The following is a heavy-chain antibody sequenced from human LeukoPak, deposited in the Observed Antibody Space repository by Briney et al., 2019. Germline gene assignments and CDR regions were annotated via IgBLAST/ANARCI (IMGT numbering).Heavy chain of an antibody. CDR3: ARESSSGWNFDL. CDR1: GGSVSSGSYY. D-gene: IGHD6-13*01. V-gene: IGHV4-61*01. CDR2: IYYSGST. J-gene: IGHJ2*01. Sequence: SETLSLTCTVSGGSVSSGSYYWRWIRQPPGKGLEWIGYIYYSGSTNYNPSLKSRVTISVDTSKNQFSLKLSSVTAADTAVYYCARESSSGWNFDLWGRGTLVTVSS.